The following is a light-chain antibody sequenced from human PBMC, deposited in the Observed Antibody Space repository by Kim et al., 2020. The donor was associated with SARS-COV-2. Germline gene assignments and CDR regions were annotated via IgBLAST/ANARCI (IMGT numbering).Light chain of an antibody. V-gene: IGLV1-40*01. CDR1: SANIGAGYD. Sequence: QWVTISCTGSSANIGAGYDVHWYQHLLGTSPKLLIYGDSNRPSGVPDRFSGSKSGTSASLAITGLQADDEADYYCQAYDSSLSGWVFGGGTQLTVL. J-gene: IGLJ3*02. CDR3: QAYDSSLSGWV. CDR2: GDS.